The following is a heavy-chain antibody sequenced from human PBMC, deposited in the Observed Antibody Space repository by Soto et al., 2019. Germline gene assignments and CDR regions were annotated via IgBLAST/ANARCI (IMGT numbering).Heavy chain of an antibody. CDR2: ISGSGGST. V-gene: IGHV3-23*01. Sequence: EVQLLESGGGLVQPGGSLRLSCAASGFTFSSYAMSWVRQAPGKGLEWVSAISGSGGSTHYADSVKGRFTISRDNSKNTLYLQMNSLRAEDTAVYYCAKEGRNPNEIYDFWSGRTYYFDYWGQGTLVTVSS. D-gene: IGHD3-3*01. CDR3: AKEGRNPNEIYDFWSGRTYYFDY. J-gene: IGHJ4*02. CDR1: GFTFSSYA.